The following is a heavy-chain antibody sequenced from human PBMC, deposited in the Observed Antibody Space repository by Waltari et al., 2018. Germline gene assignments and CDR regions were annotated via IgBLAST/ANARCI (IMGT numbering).Heavy chain of an antibody. V-gene: IGHV2-5*01. Sequence: QITLKESGPTLVKPTQTLTLTCTFSGFSISTSGVGVGWISQPPGKALEWLAHIYWNDDKRYSPSLKSMLTITNDTSKIHVVLTMTNIDPVHTATYDRSHTHYDIWSGHNFDYCGQLTLVTVSS. CDR3: SHTHYDIWSGHNFDY. D-gene: IGHD3-3*01. CDR1: GFSISTSGVG. CDR2: IYWNDDK. J-gene: IGHJ4*02.